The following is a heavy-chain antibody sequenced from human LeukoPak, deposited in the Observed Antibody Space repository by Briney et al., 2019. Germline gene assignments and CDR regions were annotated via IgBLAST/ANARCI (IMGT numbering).Heavy chain of an antibody. J-gene: IGHJ3*02. V-gene: IGHV3-23*01. Sequence: GGSLRLSCAASGFSFPTYGMHWVRQASGKGLEWVSAISKSGDSTFYADSVKGRFTISRDNSQNTLYVQMNSLRAEDTAVYYCAKDQGYSSAWYSRDGFDMWGQGTMVTVSS. CDR3: AKDQGYSSAWYSRDGFDM. CDR1: GFSFPTYG. D-gene: IGHD6-19*01. CDR2: ISKSGDST.